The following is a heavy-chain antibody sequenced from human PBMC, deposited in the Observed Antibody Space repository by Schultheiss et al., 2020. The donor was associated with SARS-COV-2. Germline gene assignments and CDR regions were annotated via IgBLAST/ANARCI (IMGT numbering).Heavy chain of an antibody. J-gene: IGHJ6*02. CDR1: GYTFTSYA. CDR2: INAGNGNT. CDR3: ARGAHDIPLGRITIFGVENYYYGMDV. V-gene: IGHV1-3*01. Sequence: ASVKVSCKASGYTFTSYAMHWVRQAPGQRLEWMGWINAGNGNTKYSQKFQGRVTITRDTSASTAYMELSSLRSEDTAVYYCARGAHDIPLGRITIFGVENYYYGMDVWGQGTTVTVSS. D-gene: IGHD3-3*01.